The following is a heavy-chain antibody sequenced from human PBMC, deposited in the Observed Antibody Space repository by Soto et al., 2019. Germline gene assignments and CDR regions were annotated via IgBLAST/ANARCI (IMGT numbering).Heavy chain of an antibody. CDR1: GYTFTSYD. D-gene: IGHD3-9*01. V-gene: IGHV1-8*01. J-gene: IGHJ5*02. CDR2: MNPNSGNT. Sequence: GASVNVSCKASGYTFTSYDINWVRQATGQGLEWMGWMNPNSGNTGYAQKFQGRVTMTRNTSISTAYMELSSLRSEDTAVYYCARGFSYYDILTGYYLSPPWFDPWGQATLVTVSS. CDR3: ARGFSYYDILTGYYLSPPWFDP.